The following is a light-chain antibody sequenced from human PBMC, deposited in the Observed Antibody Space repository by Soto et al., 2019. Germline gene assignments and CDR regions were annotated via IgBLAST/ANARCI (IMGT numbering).Light chain of an antibody. V-gene: IGKV3-20*01. CDR1: QSVNNDY. J-gene: IGKJ1*01. CDR3: QQYGSSPWK. Sequence: EIVLTQSPGTLSLSPGERAALSCRASQSVNNDYLAWYHQKPGRAPRLVIYGASKRATGIPDRFTGSGSGTDFTLIISRLEPEDFAVYYCQQYGSSPWKFGQGTNLEIK. CDR2: GAS.